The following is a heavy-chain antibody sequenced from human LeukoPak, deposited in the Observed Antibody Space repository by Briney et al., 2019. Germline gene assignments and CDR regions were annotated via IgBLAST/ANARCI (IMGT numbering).Heavy chain of an antibody. J-gene: IGHJ4*02. Sequence: ASVKVSCKASGYTFTSYDINWVRQAPGQGLEWMGWINPNSGGTNYAQKFQGRVTMTRDTSISTAYMELSRLRSDDTAVYYCARTDSSGWSTLVGIDYWGQGTLVTVSS. CDR1: GYTFTSYD. CDR3: ARTDSSGWSTLVGIDY. CDR2: INPNSGGT. V-gene: IGHV1-2*02. D-gene: IGHD6-19*01.